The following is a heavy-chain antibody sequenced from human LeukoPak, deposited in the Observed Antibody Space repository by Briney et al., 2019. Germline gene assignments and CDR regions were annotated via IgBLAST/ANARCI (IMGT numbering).Heavy chain of an antibody. Sequence: SETLSLTCTVSGDSISSYSWSWIRQPAGKGLEWIGRLYSTVSTNYNPSLKSRVTVSIDTSRNQFSLRLTSVTAADTAVYYCARERQQMGFDFWGQGTLVTDSS. J-gene: IGHJ4*02. D-gene: IGHD6-13*01. CDR2: LYSTVST. CDR1: GDSISSYS. V-gene: IGHV4-4*07. CDR3: ARERQQMGFDF.